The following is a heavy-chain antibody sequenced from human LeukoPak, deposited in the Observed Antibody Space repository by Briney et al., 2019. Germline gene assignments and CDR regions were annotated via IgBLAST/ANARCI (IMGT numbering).Heavy chain of an antibody. J-gene: IGHJ4*02. CDR3: AKQLGYCSDGSCYFPY. CDR2: ISNNGGYT. V-gene: IGHV3-23*01. D-gene: IGHD2-15*01. Sequence: PGGSLRPTCADSGFTFRSSAMSWVRQAPGKGLEWVSAISNNGGYTYYADSVQGRVTISRDNSKSTLCLQMNSLRAEDTAVYYCAKQLGYCSDGSCYFPYWGQGTLVTVSS. CDR1: GFTFRSSA.